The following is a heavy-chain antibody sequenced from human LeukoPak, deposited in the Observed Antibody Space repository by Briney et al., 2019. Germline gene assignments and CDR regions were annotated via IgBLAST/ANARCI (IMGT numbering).Heavy chain of an antibody. D-gene: IGHD3-3*01. CDR2: INPNSGGT. J-gene: IGHJ4*02. CDR1: GYTFTGYY. V-gene: IGHV1-2*02. CDR3: ARVGVLEWLSDDFDY. Sequence: ASVKVSCKASGYTFTGYYMHWVRQAPGQGLEWMGWINPNSGGTNYAQKFQGRVTMTRDTSISTAYMELSRLRSDDTAVYYCARVGVLEWLSDDFDYWGRGTLVTVSS.